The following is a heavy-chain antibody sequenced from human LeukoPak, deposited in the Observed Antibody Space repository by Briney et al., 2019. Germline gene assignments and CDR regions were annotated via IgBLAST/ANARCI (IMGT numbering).Heavy chain of an antibody. CDR2: ISVSGNT. CDR1: GFTFSSYG. Sequence: GGSLRLSCAASGFTFSSYGMSWVRQAPGKGLEWVSAISVSGNTYHADSVKGRFTISRDSSKNTLYLQMNSLRAGDAAVYYCAKDGSYGMVYWGQGTLVTVSS. CDR3: AKDGSYGMVY. D-gene: IGHD5-18*01. V-gene: IGHV3-23*01. J-gene: IGHJ4*02.